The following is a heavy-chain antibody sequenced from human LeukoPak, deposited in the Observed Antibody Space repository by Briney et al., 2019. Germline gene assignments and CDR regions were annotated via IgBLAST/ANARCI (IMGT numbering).Heavy chain of an antibody. Sequence: PGGSLRLSCAASGFTFSGYPIHWVRQAPGKGLEWVAVISYDGSNKYYADSVKGRFTISRDNSKNTLYLQMNSLRVDDTAVYHCARIYYDSWSGYSWFDPWGQGILVTVSS. J-gene: IGHJ5*02. CDR2: ISYDGSNK. CDR1: GFTFSGYP. D-gene: IGHD3-3*01. V-gene: IGHV3-30-3*01. CDR3: ARIYYDSWSGYSWFDP.